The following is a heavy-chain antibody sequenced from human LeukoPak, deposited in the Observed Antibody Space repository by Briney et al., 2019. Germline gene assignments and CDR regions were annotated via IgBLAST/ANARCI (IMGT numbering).Heavy chain of an antibody. Sequence: PGGSLRLSCGASGFSFSSFGMHWVRQAPGKGLEWVSYISSSSSTIYYADSVKGRFTISRDNAKNSLYLQMNSLRAEDTAVYYCARDLSSSWRVDYWGQGTLVTVSS. CDR1: GFSFSSFG. D-gene: IGHD6-13*01. CDR3: ARDLSSSWRVDY. CDR2: ISSSSSTI. J-gene: IGHJ4*02. V-gene: IGHV3-48*01.